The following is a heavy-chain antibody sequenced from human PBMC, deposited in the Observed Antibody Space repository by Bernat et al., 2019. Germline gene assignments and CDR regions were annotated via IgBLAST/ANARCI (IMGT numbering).Heavy chain of an antibody. Sequence: QVQLVESGGGVVQPGRSLRLSCAASGFTFSSYAMHWVRQAPGKGLEWVAVISYDGSNKYYADSVKGRFTISRDNSKNTLYLQMNSLRAEDTAGYYCARGGYYDYIWGSHGAGDYWGQGTLVTVSS. CDR1: GFTFSSYA. D-gene: IGHD3-16*01. J-gene: IGHJ4*02. CDR3: ARGGYYDYIWGSHGAGDY. CDR2: ISYDGSNK. V-gene: IGHV3-30*01.